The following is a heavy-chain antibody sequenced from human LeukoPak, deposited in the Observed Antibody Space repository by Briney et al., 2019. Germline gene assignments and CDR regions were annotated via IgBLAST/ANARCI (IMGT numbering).Heavy chain of an antibody. D-gene: IGHD6-19*01. CDR3: ARELAVTGPFDY. CDR2: VKQDGSEK. J-gene: IGHJ4*02. Sequence: GGSLRLSCAASGFTFSNNWMSWVRQAPGKGLEWVANVKQDGSEKYYADSVKGRFTISRDNAKNSLYMQMNSLRAEDTAMYYCARELAVTGPFDYWGQGTLVTVSS. CDR1: GFTFSNNW. V-gene: IGHV3-7*01.